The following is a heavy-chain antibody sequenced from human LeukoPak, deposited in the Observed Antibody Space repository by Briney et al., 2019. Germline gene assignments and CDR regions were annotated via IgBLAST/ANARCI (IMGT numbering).Heavy chain of an antibody. Sequence: SETLSLTCAVYGGSFSGYYWSWIRQPPGKGLEGIGEIYHSGSTNYNPSIKSRITISGDTSKNQFSLNLTSVTAADTAVYYCARLYIGGYSRSTNYNWFGPWGQGTLVTVSS. CDR2: IYHSGST. V-gene: IGHV4-34*01. CDR1: GGSFSGYY. J-gene: IGHJ5*02. D-gene: IGHD6-13*01. CDR3: ARLYIGGYSRSTNYNWFGP.